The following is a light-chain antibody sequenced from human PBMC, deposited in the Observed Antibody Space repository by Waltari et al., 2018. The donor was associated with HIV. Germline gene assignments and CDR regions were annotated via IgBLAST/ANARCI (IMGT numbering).Light chain of an antibody. CDR1: DLMYFEY. V-gene: IGLV2-14*01. Sequence: QPPLTPPAPGSGSPGQPIPIPCDLMYFEYVSWYQRHPGKAPKVIIYEVTNRPSGLSNRFSGSKSGNTATLTISGLQPEDEADYFCTSYISGTTPVFGRGTRVTVL. CDR3: TSYISGTTPV. J-gene: IGLJ2*01. CDR2: EVT.